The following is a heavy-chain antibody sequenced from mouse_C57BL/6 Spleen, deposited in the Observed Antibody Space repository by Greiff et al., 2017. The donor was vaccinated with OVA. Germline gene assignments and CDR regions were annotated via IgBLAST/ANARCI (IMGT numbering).Heavy chain of an antibody. D-gene: IGHD1-1*01. CDR1: GFTFSSYA. Sequence: EVNLVESGGGLVKPGGSLKLSCAASGFTFSSYAMSWVRQTPEKRLEWVATISDGGSYTYYPDNVKGRFTISRDNAKNNLYLQMSHLKSEDTAMYYCARERVTTVVATDWYFDVWGTGTTVTVSS. CDR3: ARERVTTVVATDWYFDV. J-gene: IGHJ1*03. CDR2: ISDGGSYT. V-gene: IGHV5-4*01.